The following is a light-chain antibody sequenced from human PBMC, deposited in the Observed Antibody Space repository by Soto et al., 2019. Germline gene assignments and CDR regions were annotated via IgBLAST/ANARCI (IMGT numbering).Light chain of an antibody. CDR3: QQYHNWPPLT. J-gene: IGKJ4*01. CDR2: AAS. V-gene: IGKV1-39*01. Sequence: DIQMTQSPSALSASVGDRVTITCRASQSITNYLNWYQHKPGQAPNLLIYAASTLQAGVPSRFRGSGSGTDFTLTISSLQPEDFAVYYCQQYHNWPPLTFGGGTKVDIK. CDR1: QSITNY.